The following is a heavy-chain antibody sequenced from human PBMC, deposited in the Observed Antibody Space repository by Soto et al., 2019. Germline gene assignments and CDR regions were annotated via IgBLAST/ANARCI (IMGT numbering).Heavy chain of an antibody. Sequence: QLQLQESGPGLVKPSETLSLGCTVSGGSIIGSTYYWGWIRQPPGRGLEWIGSIHSSGNTYYNPSPKSRVTMSVDTSKNQFSLKLNSVTAADTSVYYCARLSGPGDYYGSRMDLWGQGTLVIVSS. D-gene: IGHD3-22*01. CDR3: ARLSGPGDYYGSRMDL. J-gene: IGHJ4*02. CDR2: IHSSGNT. V-gene: IGHV4-39*01. CDR1: GGSIIGSTYY.